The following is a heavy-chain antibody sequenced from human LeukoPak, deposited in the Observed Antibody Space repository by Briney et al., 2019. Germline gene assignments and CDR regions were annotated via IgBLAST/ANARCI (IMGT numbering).Heavy chain of an antibody. CDR1: GDSISTSSSY. CDR2: IYYSGST. V-gene: IGHV4-39*01. Sequence: PETLSLTCSVSGDSISTSSSYWGWIRQPPGKGLEWIGSIYYSGSTYYNPSLKGRVTISVDTSKNQFSLKVSSVTAADTAVYYCARHEWQQLVKFDYWGQGALVTVSS. D-gene: IGHD6-13*01. J-gene: IGHJ4*02. CDR3: ARHEWQQLVKFDY.